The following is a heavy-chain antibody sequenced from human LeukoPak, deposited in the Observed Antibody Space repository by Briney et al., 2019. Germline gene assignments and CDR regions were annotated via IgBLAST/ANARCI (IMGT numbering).Heavy chain of an antibody. CDR1: GFTFSSYA. V-gene: IGHV3-30*04. J-gene: IGHJ4*02. Sequence: GRSLRLSCAASGFTFSSYAMHWVRQAPGKGLEWVAVISYDGSNKYYADSVKGRFTISRDNSKNTLYLQMNSLRAEDTAVYYCAKGGGYSYGPGFDYWGQGTLVTVSS. D-gene: IGHD5-18*01. CDR3: AKGGGYSYGPGFDY. CDR2: ISYDGSNK.